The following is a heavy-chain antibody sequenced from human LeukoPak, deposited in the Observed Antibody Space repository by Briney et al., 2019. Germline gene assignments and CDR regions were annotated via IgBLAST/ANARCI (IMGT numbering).Heavy chain of an antibody. D-gene: IGHD4-17*01. J-gene: IGHJ4*02. CDR1: GFTFSSYG. V-gene: IGHV3-30*18. CDR2: ISYDGSNK. Sequence: GGSLRLSCAASGFTFSSYGMHWVRQAPGKGLEWVAVISYDGSNKYYADSVKGRFTISRDNSKNTLYLQMNSLRAEDTAVYNCAKDRYGDYGSSFDYWGQGTLVTVSS. CDR3: AKDRYGDYGSSFDY.